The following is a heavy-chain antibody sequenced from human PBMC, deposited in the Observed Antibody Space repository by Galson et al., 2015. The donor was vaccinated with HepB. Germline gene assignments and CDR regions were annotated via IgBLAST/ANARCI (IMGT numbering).Heavy chain of an antibody. CDR3: ARGNRYCSSSTCHFDN. CDR2: ISSSGTYT. J-gene: IGHJ4*02. V-gene: IGHV3-11*06. D-gene: IGHD2-2*01. Sequence: SLRLSCAASGFTFSDYYMSWIRQTPEKGLEWVSFISSSGTYTNYADSVKGRFTISRDNAKNSLYLQMNSLRAEDTAVYYCARGNRYCSSSTCHFDNWGQGTLVTVSS. CDR1: GFTFSDYY.